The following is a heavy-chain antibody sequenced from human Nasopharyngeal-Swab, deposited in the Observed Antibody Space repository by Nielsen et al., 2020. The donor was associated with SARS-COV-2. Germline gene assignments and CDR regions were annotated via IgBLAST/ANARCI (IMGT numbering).Heavy chain of an antibody. CDR1: GASISSSNYY. J-gene: IGHJ4*01. CDR3: ARHSSGWSFDY. V-gene: IGHV4-39*01. D-gene: IGHD6-19*01. CDR2: IYYSGNT. Sequence: PETLSLTCTVSGASISSSNYYWGWIRQPPGKGLEWIGTIYYSGNTYFNPSLKSRVTMSVDTSKHQFSLNLSSVTAADTALYYCARHSSGWSFDYWDHGTLVTVSS.